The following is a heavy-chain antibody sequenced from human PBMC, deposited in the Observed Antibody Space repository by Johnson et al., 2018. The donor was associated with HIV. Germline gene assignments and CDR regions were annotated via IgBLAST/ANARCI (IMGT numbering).Heavy chain of an antibody. V-gene: IGHV3-66*01. D-gene: IGHD2-21*01. CDR1: GLTISDNY. CDR3: ARGGGAYCGSVRPRERQGDAFDI. J-gene: IGHJ3*02. Sequence: VQLVESGGGLVQPGGSLRLSCAASGLTISDNYMSWVRQAPGKGLEWVAVLYSGGDIYYADSVKGRFIIPRDNSKSTLYLQLNSLRAEDTGIYYCARGGGAYCGSVRPRERQGDAFDIWGQGTMVTVAS. CDR2: LYSGGDI.